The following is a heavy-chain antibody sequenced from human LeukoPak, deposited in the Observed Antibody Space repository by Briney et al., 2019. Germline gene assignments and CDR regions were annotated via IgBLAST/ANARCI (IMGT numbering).Heavy chain of an antibody. J-gene: IGHJ4*02. D-gene: IGHD2-2*01. CDR3: ARGTYCSSTSCYWGSDY. CDR2: INHSGST. V-gene: IGHV4-34*01. Sequence: SETLSLTCAAYGGSFTGYFRSWIRQPPGKGLEWIGEINHSGSTNYNPSLKSRVTISVDTSKNQFSLKLSSVTAADTAVYYCARGTYCSSTSCYWGSDYWGQGTLVTVSS. CDR1: GGSFTGYF.